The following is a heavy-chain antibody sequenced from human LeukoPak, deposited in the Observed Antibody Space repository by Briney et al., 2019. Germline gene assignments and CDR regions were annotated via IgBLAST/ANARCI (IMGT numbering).Heavy chain of an antibody. D-gene: IGHD3-10*01. V-gene: IGHV1-2*02. CDR2: INPNSGGT. J-gene: IGHJ3*02. CDR3: ARDGTYYYGSGSYYKHAFDI. Sequence: AASVKVSCKASGYTFTGYYMHWVRQAPGQGLEWMGWINPNSGGTNYAQKFQGRVTMTRDTSISTAYMELSRLRSDDTAVYYCARDGTYYYGSGSYYKHAFDIWGQGTMVTVSS. CDR1: GYTFTGYY.